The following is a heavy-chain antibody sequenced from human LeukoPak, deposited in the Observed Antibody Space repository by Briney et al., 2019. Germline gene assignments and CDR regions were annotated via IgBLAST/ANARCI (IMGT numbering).Heavy chain of an antibody. Sequence: GGSLRPSCTASEFTFSSYWMHWVRQPPGKGLVWVSRINGDGSSTSYADSVKGRFTISRDNAKNSLYLQMNSLRAEDTAVYYCASVLAALTDYWGQGTLVTVSS. CDR1: EFTFSSYW. CDR3: ASVLAALTDY. D-gene: IGHD3-3*02. V-gene: IGHV3-74*01. J-gene: IGHJ4*02. CDR2: INGDGSST.